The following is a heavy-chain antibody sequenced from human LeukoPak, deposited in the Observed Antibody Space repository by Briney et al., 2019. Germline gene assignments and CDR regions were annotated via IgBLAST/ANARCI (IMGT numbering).Heavy chain of an antibody. CDR2: INSDGSEG. CDR3: AGSSYSSSSSV. V-gene: IGHV3-7*03. J-gene: IGHJ3*01. D-gene: IGHD6-6*01. CDR1: GFTFSGFW. Sequence: GGSLRLSCAVSGFTFSGFWMSWSRQAPGKGLEWVASINSDGSEGYYADVVKGRFTISRDNAKNSLYLQINSLRAEDTAVYYCAGSSYSSSSSVWGQGTMVTVSS.